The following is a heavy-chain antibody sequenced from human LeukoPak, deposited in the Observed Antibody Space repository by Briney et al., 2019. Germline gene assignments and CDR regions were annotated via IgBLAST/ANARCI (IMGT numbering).Heavy chain of an antibody. CDR3: ARAYGSSIAAAGMLFDY. J-gene: IGHJ4*02. V-gene: IGHV3-23*01. CDR1: GFTFSSYA. CDR2: ISGSGDST. D-gene: IGHD6-13*01. Sequence: GGSLRLSCAASGFTFSSYAMSWVRQAPGKGLEWVSAISGSGDSTFYADSVKGRFTISRDNSKNTLYLQMNSLRAEDTAVYYCARAYGSSIAAAGMLFDYWGQGTLVTVSS.